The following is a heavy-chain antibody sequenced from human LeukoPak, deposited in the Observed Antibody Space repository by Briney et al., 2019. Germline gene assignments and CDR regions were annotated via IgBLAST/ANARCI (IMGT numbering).Heavy chain of an antibody. V-gene: IGHV1-2*06. D-gene: IGHD2-2*01. CDR3: ARDYCSSTSCLFDY. CDR1: GGTFSSYA. CDR2: INPNSGDT. J-gene: IGHJ4*02. Sequence: ASVKVSCEASGGTFSSYAISWVRQAPGQGLEWMGRINPNSGDTNYAQNFQGRVTMTRDTSISTAYMELSRLRSDDTAVYYCARDYCSSTSCLFDYWGQGTLVTVSS.